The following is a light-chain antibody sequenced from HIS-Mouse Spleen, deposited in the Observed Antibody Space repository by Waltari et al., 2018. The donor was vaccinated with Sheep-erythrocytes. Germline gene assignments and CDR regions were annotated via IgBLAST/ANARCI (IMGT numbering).Light chain of an antibody. Sequence: QSVLTQPPSASGTPGQRVTISCSGSSSNIGSNTVNWYQQLPGTAPKLRIYSNNQRPAGGPDRFSGSKSGTSASLAISGLQSEDEADYYCAAWDDSLNGYVFGTGTKVTVL. CDR1: SSNIGSNT. J-gene: IGLJ1*01. V-gene: IGLV1-44*01. CDR3: AAWDDSLNGYV. CDR2: SNN.